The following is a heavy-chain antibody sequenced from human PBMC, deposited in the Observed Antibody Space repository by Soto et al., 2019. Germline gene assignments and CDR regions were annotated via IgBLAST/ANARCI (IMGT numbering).Heavy chain of an antibody. V-gene: IGHV2-5*01. D-gene: IGHD2-15*01. CDR3: AHGHNYCSGGSWYSGWFDP. J-gene: IGHJ5*02. CDR2: IYWNDDK. Sequence: SGPTLVNPTHTLTLTCTFSGFSLSTSGVGVGWIRQPPGKALEWLALIYWNDDKRYSPSLKSRLTITKDTSKNQVVLTMTNMDPVDTATYYRAHGHNYCSGGSWYSGWFDPWGQGTLVTVSS. CDR1: GFSLSTSGVG.